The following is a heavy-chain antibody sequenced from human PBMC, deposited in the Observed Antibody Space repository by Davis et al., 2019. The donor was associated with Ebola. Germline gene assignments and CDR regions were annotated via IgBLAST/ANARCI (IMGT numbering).Heavy chain of an antibody. D-gene: IGHD3-22*01. CDR1: GASIVDYY. Sequence: PSETLSLTCTVSGASIVDYYWSWIRQPPGKGLEWVGYLYHGGSTNYNPSTNYNPSLKSRVTISVDTSKNQFSLKLSSVTAADTSVYYCARQRYDRSGYWDYWGQGTLVTVSS. V-gene: IGHV4-59*08. CDR3: ARQRYDRSGYWDY. CDR2: LYHGGSTNYNPST. J-gene: IGHJ4*02.